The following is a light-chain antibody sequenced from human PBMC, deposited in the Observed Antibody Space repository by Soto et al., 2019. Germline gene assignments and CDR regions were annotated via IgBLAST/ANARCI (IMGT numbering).Light chain of an antibody. CDR2: GAS. J-gene: IGKJ1*01. V-gene: IGKV3-20*01. CDR3: QQYGSSGT. Sequence: VSIQSPGTPSLSPGERATRSCRASQSVSNNYLAWYQQKPGQAPRLLIYGASTRATGIPDRFSGSGSGTDFTLTISRLEPEDFAVYYCQQYGSSGTFGQGTKVDFK. CDR1: QSVSNNY.